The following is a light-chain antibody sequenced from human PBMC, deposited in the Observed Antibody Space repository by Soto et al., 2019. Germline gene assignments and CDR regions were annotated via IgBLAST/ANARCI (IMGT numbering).Light chain of an antibody. CDR1: SSDVGGYNF. Sequence: QSALTQPPSASGSPGQSVTISCTGASSDVGGYNFVSWYQHHPGKAPRLMIYDVTQRPSGVPDRFFGSKSGNTASLTVSGLQVDDEAYYYCSSYAGSSIPVAFGGGTQLTVL. CDR2: DVT. CDR3: SSYAGSSIPVA. J-gene: IGLJ2*01. V-gene: IGLV2-8*01.